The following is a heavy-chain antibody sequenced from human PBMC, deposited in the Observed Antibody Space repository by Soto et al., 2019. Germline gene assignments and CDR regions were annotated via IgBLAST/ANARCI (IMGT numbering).Heavy chain of an antibody. CDR3: AKGAYHSRRPSPDY. CDR2: IGGRGGST. Sequence: GGSRRLSWAASGFTFSNYAMSWVRQAPGKGLEWVSVIGGRGGSTYYADSVKGRFTISRDNSKNTLYLQMNSLRAEDTAVYYCAKGAYHSRRPSPDYWGQGTLVTVS. CDR1: GFTFSNYA. J-gene: IGHJ4*02. D-gene: IGHD3-22*01. V-gene: IGHV3-23*01.